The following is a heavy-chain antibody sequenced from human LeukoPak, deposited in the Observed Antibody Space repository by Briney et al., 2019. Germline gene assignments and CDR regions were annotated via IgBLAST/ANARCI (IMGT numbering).Heavy chain of an antibody. D-gene: IGHD2-2*01. J-gene: IGHJ4*02. Sequence: GGSLRLSCAASGFTFRSYAMSWVRRAPGKGLEWVSSISSSSSYIYYADSVKGRFTISRDNSKNTLYLQMNSLRAEDTAVYYCAKDARSSTSCYANWGQGTLVTVSS. CDR2: ISSSSSYI. V-gene: IGHV3-21*01. CDR3: AKDARSSTSCYAN. CDR1: GFTFRSYA.